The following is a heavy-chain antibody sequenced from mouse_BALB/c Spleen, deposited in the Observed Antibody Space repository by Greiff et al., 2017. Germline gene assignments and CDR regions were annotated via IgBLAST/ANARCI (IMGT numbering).Heavy chain of an antibody. J-gene: IGHJ1*01. Sequence: EVMLVESGGGLVQPGGSLRLSCATSGFTFTDYYMSWVRQPPGKALEWLGFIRNKANGYTTEYSASVKGRFTISRDNSQSILYLQMNTLRAEDSATYYCARDKGDGYYWYFDVWGAGTTVTVSS. CDR2: IRNKANGYTT. D-gene: IGHD2-3*01. V-gene: IGHV7-3*02. CDR3: ARDKGDGYYWYFDV. CDR1: GFTFTDYY.